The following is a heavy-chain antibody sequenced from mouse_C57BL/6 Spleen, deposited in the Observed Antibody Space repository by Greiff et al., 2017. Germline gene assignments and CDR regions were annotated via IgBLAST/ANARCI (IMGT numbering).Heavy chain of an antibody. CDR3: YYGNYVRAMDY. V-gene: IGHV1-82*01. CDR1: GYAFSSSW. CDR2: IYPGDGDT. J-gene: IGHJ4*01. Sequence: VQLQQSGPELVKPGASVKISCKASGYAFSSSWMNWVKQRPGKGLEWIGRIYPGDGDTNYNGKLKGKATLTADKSSSTAYMQLSSLTSEDSAVYFCYYGNYVRAMDYWGQGTSVTVSS. D-gene: IGHD2-1*01.